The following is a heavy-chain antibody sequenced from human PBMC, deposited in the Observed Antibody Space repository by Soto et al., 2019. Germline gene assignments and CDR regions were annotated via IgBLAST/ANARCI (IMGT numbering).Heavy chain of an antibody. CDR2: INPDAGAT. V-gene: IGHV1-46*01. Sequence: QVQLVQSGAEVKKPGASVTVSCKASAYSFTTYHIHWVRQAPGQGLEWMGLINPDAGATQYAQRFQGRLRLTSDTSTSTVYMELRSLRFDDTAVYYCARGDIVLVPASEGNWFDPWGQGTLVTVSS. J-gene: IGHJ5*02. CDR1: AYSFTTYH. D-gene: IGHD2-2*01. CDR3: ARGDIVLVPASEGNWFDP.